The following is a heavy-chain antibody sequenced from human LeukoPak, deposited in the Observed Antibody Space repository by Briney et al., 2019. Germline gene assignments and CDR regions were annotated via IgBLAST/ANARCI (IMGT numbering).Heavy chain of an antibody. CDR3: AREGSGHKYGVSAG. J-gene: IGHJ4*02. CDR2: IYTSGST. V-gene: IGHV4-61*02. D-gene: IGHD5-18*01. Sequence: SETLSLTCTVSSGSISSGSYYWSWIRQPAGKGLEWIGRIYTSGSTNYNPSLKSRITISVDTSKNQFSLKLNSVTAADSAVYYCAREGSGHKYGVSAGWGQGTLVTVSS. CDR1: SGSISSGSYY.